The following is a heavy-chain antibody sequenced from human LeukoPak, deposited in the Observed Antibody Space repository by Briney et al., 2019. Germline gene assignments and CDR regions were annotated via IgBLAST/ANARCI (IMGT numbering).Heavy chain of an antibody. CDR2: IRYDGSNK. D-gene: IGHD3-10*01. CDR3: AKGHVYGSGRKTYNWFDP. J-gene: IGHJ5*02. CDR1: GFTFSSYG. Sequence: SGGSLRLSCAASGFTFSSYGMHWVRQAPGKGLEWVAFIRYDGSNKYYADSVKGRFTISRDNSKNTLYLQMNSLRAEDTAVYYCAKGHVYGSGRKTYNWFDPWGQGTLVTVSS. V-gene: IGHV3-30*02.